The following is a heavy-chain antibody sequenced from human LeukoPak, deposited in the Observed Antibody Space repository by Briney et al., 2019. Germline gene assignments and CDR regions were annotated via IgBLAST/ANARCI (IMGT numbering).Heavy chain of an antibody. V-gene: IGHV4-59*12. CDR2: INHTGST. J-gene: IGHJ4*02. CDR1: GGSISSYY. Sequence: SGPTLVKPSETLSLTCTVSGGSISSYYWGWIRQTPGKVLEWIGEINHTGSTNYNPSLKSRVTMSVDTSKNQFSLKLSSVTAADTAVYYCARDSYYYGSGRIAGGYYFDYWGQGTLVTVSS. CDR3: ARDSYYYGSGRIAGGYYFDY. D-gene: IGHD3-10*01.